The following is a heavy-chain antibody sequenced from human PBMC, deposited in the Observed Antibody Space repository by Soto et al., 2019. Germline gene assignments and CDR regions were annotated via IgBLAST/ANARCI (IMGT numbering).Heavy chain of an antibody. J-gene: IGHJ5*02. CDR1: GGSFSGYY. D-gene: IGHD3-22*01. Sequence: QVQLQQWGAGLLKPSETLSLTCAVFGGSFSGYYWNWIRQPPGKGLEWIGTINYSGSTNYNPSLKNRVTISVDTSKNQFSLKLSSVTAADTAVYYCARDGDNSGYLVSWGQGTLVTVSS. CDR3: ARDGDNSGYLVS. CDR2: INYSGST. V-gene: IGHV4-34*01.